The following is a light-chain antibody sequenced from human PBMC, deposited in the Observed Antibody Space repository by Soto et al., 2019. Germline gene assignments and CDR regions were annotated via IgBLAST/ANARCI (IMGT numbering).Light chain of an antibody. CDR3: QHYGSSSYT. CDR1: QSVSSTY. J-gene: IGKJ2*01. V-gene: IGKV3-20*01. Sequence: DIVLTQSPGTLSLSPGERATLSCRASQSVSSTYLAWYQQKPGQAPRILIFGASNRATGIPDRFSGSGSGTDFTLTISRLEPEDCAVYYCQHYGSSSYTFGQGTKVDIK. CDR2: GAS.